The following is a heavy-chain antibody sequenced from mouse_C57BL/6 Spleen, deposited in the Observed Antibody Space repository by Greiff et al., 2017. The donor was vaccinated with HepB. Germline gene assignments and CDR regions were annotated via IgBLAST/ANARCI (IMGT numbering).Heavy chain of an antibody. D-gene: IGHD2-3*01. CDR3: ARDGYSFDY. CDR2: IHPDSGST. J-gene: IGHJ2*01. V-gene: IGHV1-64*01. Sequence: VQLQQSGAELVKPGASVKLSCKASGYTFTSYWMHWVKQRPGQGLEWIGMIHPDSGSTNYNEKFKSKATLTVEKSSSTAYMQLSSLTSEDSAVYYCARDGYSFDYWGQGTTLTVSS. CDR1: GYTFTSYW.